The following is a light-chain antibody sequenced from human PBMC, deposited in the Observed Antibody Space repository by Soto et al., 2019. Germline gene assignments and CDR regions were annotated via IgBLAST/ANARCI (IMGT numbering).Light chain of an antibody. J-gene: IGKJ1*01. CDR2: QAS. V-gene: IGKV1-5*03. CDR1: QSIKNW. Sequence: DLQMTQSPSTLSVSVGERVTITCRASQSIKNWLVWYQQKPGKGPKLLISQASTLESGVPSRFSGSGSGTEFTLTISSLQAADVATYYCQQYKSGWTFGQGTKVEIK. CDR3: QQYKSGWT.